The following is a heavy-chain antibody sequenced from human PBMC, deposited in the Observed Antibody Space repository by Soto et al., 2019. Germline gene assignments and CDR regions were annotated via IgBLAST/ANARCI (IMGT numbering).Heavy chain of an antibody. CDR2: LLPSGRT. V-gene: IGHV4-34*02. D-gene: IGHD3-22*01. Sequence: QGQLQQWGAGLLKPSETLSLTCVVYGVSLSDYYWSWLRQPPGKGLEWIGALLPSGRTNSNPSLKSRVTISRDTSKSHFSLSLTSVSAAATSVYYCARLNYFDSSQFDDWRQGTLVTVSS. CDR1: GVSLSDYY. J-gene: IGHJ4*02. CDR3: ARLNYFDSSQFDD.